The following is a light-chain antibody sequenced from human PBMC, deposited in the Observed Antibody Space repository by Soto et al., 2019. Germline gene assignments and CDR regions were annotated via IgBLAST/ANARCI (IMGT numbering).Light chain of an antibody. J-gene: IGLJ1*01. Sequence: QSALTQPPSASGSPGQSVTISCTGTTGDIGAFNYVSWYQQRPGKAPKLIIFDVSERPAGVPDRFSGSKSANTASLTISGLQAEDEADYYCCSYAGNYGYVFGTGTKLTVL. CDR2: DVS. CDR3: CSYAGNYGYV. V-gene: IGLV2-11*01. CDR1: TGDIGAFNY.